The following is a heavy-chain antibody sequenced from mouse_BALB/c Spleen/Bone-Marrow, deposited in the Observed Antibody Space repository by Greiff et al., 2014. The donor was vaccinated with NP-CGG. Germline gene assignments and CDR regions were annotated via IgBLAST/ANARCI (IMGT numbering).Heavy chain of an antibody. CDR3: ASYYYGSSGFAY. D-gene: IGHD1-1*01. Sequence: EVQLQQSGAELVKPAASVKLSCTASGFNIKDTYMHWVKQRPEQGLEWIGRIDPANGNTKYDPKFQGKATVTADTSSNTAYLQLSSLTSEDTAVYYCASYYYGSSGFAYWGQGTLVTVSA. V-gene: IGHV14-3*02. CDR2: IDPANGNT. J-gene: IGHJ3*01. CDR1: GFNIKDTY.